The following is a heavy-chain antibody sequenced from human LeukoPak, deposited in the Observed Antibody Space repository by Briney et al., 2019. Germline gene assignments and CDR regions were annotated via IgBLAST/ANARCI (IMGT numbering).Heavy chain of an antibody. CDR3: AKTPDYYGSGSSSYIDC. CDR2: ISGSGGGT. Sequence: GGSLRLSCAASGFTFSSYAMSWARQAPGKGLEWASAISGSGGGTYYANSVKGRFTISRDNSRDTLYLQMNSLRAEDTALYFCAKTPDYYGSGSSSYIDCWGQGTLVSVSS. CDR1: GFTFSSYA. J-gene: IGHJ4*02. D-gene: IGHD3-10*01. V-gene: IGHV3-23*01.